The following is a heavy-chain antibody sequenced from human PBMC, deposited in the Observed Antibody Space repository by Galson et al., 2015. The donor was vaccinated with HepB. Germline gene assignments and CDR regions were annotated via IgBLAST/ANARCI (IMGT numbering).Heavy chain of an antibody. Sequence: SLRLSCAASGFTFSSYSMNWVRQAPGKGLEWVSYISSSSSTIYYADSVKGRFTISRDNAKNSLYLQMNSLRAEDTAVYYCASLRQLEWQEYNWFDPWGQGTLVTVSS. CDR2: ISSSSSTI. D-gene: IGHD1-1*01. CDR3: ASLRQLEWQEYNWFDP. J-gene: IGHJ5*02. V-gene: IGHV3-48*04. CDR1: GFTFSSYS.